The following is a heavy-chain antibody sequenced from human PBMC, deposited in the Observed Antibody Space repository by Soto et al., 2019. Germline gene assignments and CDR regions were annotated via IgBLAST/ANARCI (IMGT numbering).Heavy chain of an antibody. CDR3: ARENLDQRYYYYYGMDV. J-gene: IGHJ6*02. Sequence: PSETLSLTCTVSGGSISSYYWSWIRQPPGKGLEWIGYIYYSGSTNYNPSLKSRVNISVDTSKNQFSLKLSSVTAADTAVYYCARENLDQRYYYYYGMDVWGQGTTVTVSS. CDR2: IYYSGST. V-gene: IGHV4-59*12. D-gene: IGHD2-2*01. CDR1: GGSISSYY.